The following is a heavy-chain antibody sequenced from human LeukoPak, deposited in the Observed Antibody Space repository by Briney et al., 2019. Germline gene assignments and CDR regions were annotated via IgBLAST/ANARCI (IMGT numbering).Heavy chain of an antibody. CDR2: IYDSGSF. Sequence: PSETLSLTCTVSGGSITSYYWSWIRQSPGKGLEWIGYIYDSGSFNYNPSLKSRVTISVDTSKNQISLRLSSVTAADTAVYYCARHRQGGIYSSSWYGFDYWGQGTLVTVSS. CDR1: GGSITSYY. D-gene: IGHD6-13*01. V-gene: IGHV4-59*08. CDR3: ARHRQGGIYSSSWYGFDY. J-gene: IGHJ4*02.